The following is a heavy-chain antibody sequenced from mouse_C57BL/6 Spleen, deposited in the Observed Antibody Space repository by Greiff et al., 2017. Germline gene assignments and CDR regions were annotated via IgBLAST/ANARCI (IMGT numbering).Heavy chain of an antibody. Sequence: VQLQQSGPELVKPGASVKISCKASGYTFTDYYMNWVKQSHGKSLEWIGDINPNNGGTSYNQKFKGKATLTVDKSSSTAYMELRSLTSEDSAVYYCARSDHEGFAYWGQGTLVTVSA. J-gene: IGHJ3*01. CDR1: GYTFTDYY. CDR3: ARSDHEGFAY. CDR2: INPNNGGT. V-gene: IGHV1-26*01.